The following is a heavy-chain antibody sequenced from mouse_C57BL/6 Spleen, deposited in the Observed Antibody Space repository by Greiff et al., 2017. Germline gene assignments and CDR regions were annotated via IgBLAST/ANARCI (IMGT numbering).Heavy chain of an antibody. CDR1: GFSLTSYG. Sequence: QVQLQQSGPGLVQPSQSLSITCTVSGFSLTSYGVHWVRQSPGKGLEWLGVIWSGGSTDYNAAFISRLSISKDNSKSQVFFKMNSLQADDTAIYYCARPGGHYFDYWGQGTTLTVSS. J-gene: IGHJ2*01. CDR2: IWSGGST. V-gene: IGHV2-2*01. D-gene: IGHD1-1*02. CDR3: ARPGGHYFDY.